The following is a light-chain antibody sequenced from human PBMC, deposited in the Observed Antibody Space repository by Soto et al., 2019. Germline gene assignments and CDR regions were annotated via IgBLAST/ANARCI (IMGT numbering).Light chain of an antibody. J-gene: IGLJ2*01. V-gene: IGLV2-11*01. CDR2: DVS. CDR3: CSFAGRYTLV. CDR1: SSDVGGYNY. Sequence: QSALTQPRSVSGSPGQSVTISCTGTSSDVGGYNYVSWYQQHPGKAPKLMIYDVSKRPSGVPDRFSGSKSRNTAALTISGLQAEDEADYYCCSFAGRYTLVCGGGTKLTVL.